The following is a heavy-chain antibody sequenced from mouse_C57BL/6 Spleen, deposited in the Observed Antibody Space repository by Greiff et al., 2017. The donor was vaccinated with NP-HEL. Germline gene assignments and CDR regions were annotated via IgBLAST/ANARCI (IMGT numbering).Heavy chain of an antibody. CDR1: GFNIKDYY. D-gene: IGHD2-5*01. CDR3: ARWGESKRYFDV. V-gene: IGHV14-2*01. J-gene: IGHJ1*03. Sequence: EVQGVESGAELVKPGASVKLSCTASGFNIKDYYMHWVKQRTEQGLEWIGRIDPEDGETKYAPKFQGKATITADTSSNTAYLQLSSLTSEDTAVYYGARWGESKRYFDVWGTRTTVTVSS. CDR2: IDPEDGET.